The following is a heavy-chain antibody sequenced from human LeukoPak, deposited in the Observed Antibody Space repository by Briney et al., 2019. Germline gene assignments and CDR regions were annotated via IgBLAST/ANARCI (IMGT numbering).Heavy chain of an antibody. Sequence: GGSLRLSCAASGFTFSTYAMTWVRQAPGKGLEWVSAISGSGTSTYYADSVKGRFTISRDNSKNTLYLQMNSLRAEDTAAYYCAFDYASGSYLGFDCWGQGILVTVSS. CDR1: GFTFSTYA. D-gene: IGHD3-10*01. CDR3: AFDYASGSYLGFDC. V-gene: IGHV3-23*01. J-gene: IGHJ4*02. CDR2: ISGSGTST.